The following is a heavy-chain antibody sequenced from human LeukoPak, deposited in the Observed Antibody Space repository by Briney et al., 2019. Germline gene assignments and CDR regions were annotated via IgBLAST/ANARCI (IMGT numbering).Heavy chain of an antibody. V-gene: IGHV5-51*01. CDR3: ARHTYYYDSNGYYYPSGHYGMDV. CDR2: IYPGDSDT. CDR1: GYSFTSYW. D-gene: IGHD3-22*01. J-gene: IGHJ6*02. Sequence: GESLKISCKGSGYSFTSYWIGWVRQMPGKGLEWMGIIYPGDSDTRYSPSFQGQVTISADKSISTAYLQWSSLKASDTAMYYCARHTYYYDSNGYYYPSGHYGMDVWGQGTTVTVSS.